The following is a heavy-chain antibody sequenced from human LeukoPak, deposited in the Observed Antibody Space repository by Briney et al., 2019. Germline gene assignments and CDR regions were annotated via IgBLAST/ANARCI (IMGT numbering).Heavy chain of an antibody. J-gene: IGHJ4*02. CDR1: GFTFSSYS. CDR2: VNTVSSYI. D-gene: IGHD3-22*01. Sequence: KTGGSLSLSCAASGFTFSSYSFNWVRQAAGKGLEWVSSVNTVSSYIYYADSVRGRFTISRDNGDNEVYLQINGLRAEDTAVYYCARLRRNSDKSGYYYYYDYWGQGTLVTVSS. CDR3: ARLRRNSDKSGYYYYYDY. V-gene: IGHV3-21*01.